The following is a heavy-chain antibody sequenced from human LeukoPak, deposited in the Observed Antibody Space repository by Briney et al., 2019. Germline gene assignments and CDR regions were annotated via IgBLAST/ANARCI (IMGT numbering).Heavy chain of an antibody. CDR2: IYTSGST. V-gene: IGHV4-61*02. Sequence: SETLSLTCTVSGGSISSGSYYWSWIRQPAGKGLEWIGLIYTSGSTNYNPSLKSRVTMSVDTSKNQFSLKLSSVTAADTAVYYCARGHPTEFDYWGQGTLVTVSS. CDR1: GGSISSGSYY. D-gene: IGHD1-14*01. J-gene: IGHJ4*02. CDR3: ARGHPTEFDY.